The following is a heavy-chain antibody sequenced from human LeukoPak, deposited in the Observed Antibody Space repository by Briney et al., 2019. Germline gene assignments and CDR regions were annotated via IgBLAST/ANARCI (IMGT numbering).Heavy chain of an antibody. CDR2: INWNGGST. V-gene: IGHV3-20*04. CDR1: GFTFDNHG. J-gene: IGHJ4*02. D-gene: IGHD3-16*01. CDR3: ARGDDESLDH. Sequence: GGSLRLSCGGSGFTFDNHGLTWVRQAPGKGLEWVSSINWNGGSTHYADSVKGRFTISRDNAKNTLSLHMNSLRAEDMGVYYCARGDDESLDHRGQGTLVTVSS.